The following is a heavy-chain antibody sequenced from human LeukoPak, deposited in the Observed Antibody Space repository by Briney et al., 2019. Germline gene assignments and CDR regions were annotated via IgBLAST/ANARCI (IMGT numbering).Heavy chain of an antibody. Sequence: SETLSLTCTVSGGSISSYYWSWIRQPPGKGLEWIGYIYYSGSTNYNPSLKSRVTISVDTSKNQFSLKLSSVTAADTAVYYCARGDSGDSSSPTDYFDYWGQGTLVTVSS. V-gene: IGHV4-59*01. D-gene: IGHD6-6*01. CDR1: GGSISSYY. CDR3: ARGDSGDSSSPTDYFDY. CDR2: IYYSGST. J-gene: IGHJ4*02.